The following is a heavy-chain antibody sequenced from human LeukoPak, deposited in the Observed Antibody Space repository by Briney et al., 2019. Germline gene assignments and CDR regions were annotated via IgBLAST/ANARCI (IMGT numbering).Heavy chain of an antibody. V-gene: IGHV1-18*04. J-gene: IGHJ4*02. Sequence: GASVKVSCKASGYTFTSYGISWVRQAPGQGLEWMGWINAYNGNTNYAQKLQGRVTMTTDTSTSTAYMELRSLRSDDTAVYYCARDGTYYYDSSGPSYFDYWGQGTLVTVSS. CDR3: ARDGTYYYDSSGPSYFDY. D-gene: IGHD3-22*01. CDR1: GYTFTSYG. CDR2: INAYNGNT.